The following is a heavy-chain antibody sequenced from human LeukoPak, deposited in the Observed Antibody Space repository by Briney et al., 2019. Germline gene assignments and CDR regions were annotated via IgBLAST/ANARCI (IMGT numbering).Heavy chain of an antibody. J-gene: IGHJ4*02. Sequence: GGSLRLSCAASGFTFSNAWMTWVRQAPGKGLEWIARIKSKSNGGTIDYAAPVKGRFTISRDDSKATLYLQMNSLKIEDAAVYYCTTVGSSWNFDYWGQGTLVTVSS. CDR2: IKSKSNGGTI. CDR3: TTVGSSWNFDY. V-gene: IGHV3-15*01. CDR1: GFTFSNAW. D-gene: IGHD6-13*01.